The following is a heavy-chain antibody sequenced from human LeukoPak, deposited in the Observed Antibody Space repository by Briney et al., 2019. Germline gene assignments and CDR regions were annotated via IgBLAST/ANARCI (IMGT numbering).Heavy chain of an antibody. CDR3: ARVHESIDY. CDR1: GGSISSYY. D-gene: IGHD6-6*01. Sequence: SETLSLTCTVSGGSISSYYWSWIRQPPGKGLEWIGYIYYSGSTNYNPSLKSRVTISVDTSKNQFSLKLSSVTAADTAVYYCARVHESIDYWGQGALVTVSS. V-gene: IGHV4-59*01. CDR2: IYYSGST. J-gene: IGHJ4*02.